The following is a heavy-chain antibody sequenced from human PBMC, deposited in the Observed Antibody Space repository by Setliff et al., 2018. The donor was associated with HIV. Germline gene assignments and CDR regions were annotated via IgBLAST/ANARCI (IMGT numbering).Heavy chain of an antibody. CDR3: ASGYCGGGICYSPNWLDP. Sequence: GASVKVSCKASGGTFSSYAISWVRQAPGQGLEWMGGIIPIFGTANYAQKFQGRVTITTDESTSTAYMELSSLRSEDTAVYYCASGYCGGGICYSPNWLDPWGQGTLVTVSS. V-gene: IGHV1-69*05. D-gene: IGHD2-15*01. CDR2: IIPIFGTA. CDR1: GGTFSSYA. J-gene: IGHJ5*02.